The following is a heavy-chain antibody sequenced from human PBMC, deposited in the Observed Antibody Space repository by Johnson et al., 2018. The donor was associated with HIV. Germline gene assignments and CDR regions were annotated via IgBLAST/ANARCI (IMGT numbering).Heavy chain of an antibody. D-gene: IGHD5/OR15-5a*01. V-gene: IGHV3-23*04. J-gene: IGHJ1*01. CDR1: GLTLRNAW. Sequence: VQLVESGGGLVTPGGSLRISCSGSGLTLRNAWMTWVRQAPGKGLEWVSAISGSGGSTYYADSVKGRFTISRDNSKNTLYLQMNSLRAEDTAVYYCAKDVWLLSLGPLSSLLELGDSVRGLLCLRWPMWG. CDR3: AKDVWLLSLGPLSSLLELGDSVRGLLCLRWPM. CDR2: ISGSGGST.